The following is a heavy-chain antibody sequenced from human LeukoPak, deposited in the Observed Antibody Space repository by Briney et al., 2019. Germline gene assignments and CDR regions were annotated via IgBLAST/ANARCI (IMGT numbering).Heavy chain of an antibody. CDR2: IYYSGST. V-gene: IGHV4-30-4*01. J-gene: IGHJ3*02. CDR3: ARDGVVVTAQKDAFDS. CDR1: GGSISSGDYY. Sequence: SETLSLTCTVSGGSISSGDYYWSWIRQPPGKGLERIGYIYYSGSTYYNPSLKSRVTISVDTSKNQFSLKLSSVTAADTAVYYWARDGVVVTAQKDAFDSWGQGTMVTVS. D-gene: IGHD2-21*02.